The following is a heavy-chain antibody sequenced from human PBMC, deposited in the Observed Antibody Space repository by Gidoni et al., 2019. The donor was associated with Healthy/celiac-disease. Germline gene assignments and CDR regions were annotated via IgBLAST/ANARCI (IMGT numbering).Heavy chain of an antibody. CDR2: INHSGST. CDR3: ARSYGMIDY. V-gene: IGHV4-34*01. J-gene: IGHJ4*02. Sequence: QVQLQQWCAGLLKPSETLSLTCAVYGGSFSGYYWSWIRQPPGKGLEWIGEINHSGSTNYNPSIKSRVTISVDTSKNQFSLKLSSVTAADTAVYYCARSYGMIDYWGQGTLVTVSS. CDR1: GGSFSGYY. D-gene: IGHD1-1*01.